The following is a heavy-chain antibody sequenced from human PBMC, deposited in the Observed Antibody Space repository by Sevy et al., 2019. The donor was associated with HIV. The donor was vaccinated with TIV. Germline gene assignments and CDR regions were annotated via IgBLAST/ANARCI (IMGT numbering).Heavy chain of an antibody. D-gene: IGHD3-22*01. V-gene: IGHV1-24*01. CDR1: GYTLTGLS. CDR2: FDPEDGET. Sequence: TSVKVSCKVSGYTLTGLSMHWVRQAPGKGLEWMGRFDPEDGETIYAQNFQGRVTLTEDTSRDTAYMELSSLRYEDTAVYYCATAREYYQDSSGYLDFWGQRTLVTVSS. CDR3: ATAREYYQDSSGYLDF. J-gene: IGHJ4*02.